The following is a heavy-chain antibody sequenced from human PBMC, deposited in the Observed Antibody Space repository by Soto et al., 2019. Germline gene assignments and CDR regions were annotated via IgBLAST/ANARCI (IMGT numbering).Heavy chain of an antibody. V-gene: IGHV4-59*01. D-gene: IGHD6-19*01. CDR2: IDYSGST. J-gene: IGHJ4*02. CDR3: ARAKAVAGIDY. Sequence: QVQLQESGPGLVKPSETLSLTCTVSGGSISSYYWSWIRQPPGKGLEWIGYIDYSGSTNYNPSLKSRVTISVDTSKNQFSLKLSSVTAADTAVYYCARAKAVAGIDYWGQGTLVTVSS. CDR1: GGSISSYY.